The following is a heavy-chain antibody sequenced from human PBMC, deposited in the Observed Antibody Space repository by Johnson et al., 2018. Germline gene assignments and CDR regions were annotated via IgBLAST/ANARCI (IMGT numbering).Heavy chain of an antibody. CDR1: GGSLSSYY. J-gene: IGHJ6*03. CDR3: ARGYSSLIDYYYYMDV. CDR2: IYYSGRT. V-gene: IGHV4-59*12. D-gene: IGHD2-21*01. Sequence: QVQLQESGPGLVKPSETLSLTCTVSGGSLSSYYWSWIRQPPGKGLEWIGYIYYSGRTNYNPSLKSRVTISVDTAKNQFSLKLSSVTAADPDLYYCARGYSSLIDYYYYMDVWGKGTTVTVSS.